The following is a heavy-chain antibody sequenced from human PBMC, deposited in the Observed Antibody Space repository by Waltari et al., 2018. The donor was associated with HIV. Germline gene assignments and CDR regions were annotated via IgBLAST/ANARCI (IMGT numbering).Heavy chain of an antibody. CDR2: SNLSGGAT. J-gene: IGHJ4*02. CDR3: VRGGATGSSWWGGPRDY. V-gene: IGHV1-46*03. D-gene: IGHD6-13*01. Sequence: QVQLVQSGAEVKKPGASVKVSCKASGYSFTGYYMYWVRQAPGQGLVWMGVSNLSGGATSYAQKFQGRVTMTRDSSTSTVYMELSSLRSEDTAIYYGVRGGATGSSWWGGPRDYWGQGTLVTVSS. CDR1: GYSFTGYY.